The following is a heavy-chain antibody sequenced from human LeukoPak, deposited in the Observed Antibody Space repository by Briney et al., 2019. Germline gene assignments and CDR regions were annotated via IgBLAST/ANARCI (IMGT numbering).Heavy chain of an antibody. J-gene: IGHJ4*02. D-gene: IGHD2-21*02. CDR3: AKSVVVVTATTDFFDY. V-gene: IGHV3-23*01. Sequence: GGSLRLSCGVSGFTLNNYAMNWVRQAPGKGLEWVSSISGSGGITYYADSVKGRFTISRDNSKNTLYLQMNSLRAEDTAIYYCAKSVVVVTATTDFFDYWGQGTLVTVSS. CDR2: ISGSGGIT. CDR1: GFTLNNYA.